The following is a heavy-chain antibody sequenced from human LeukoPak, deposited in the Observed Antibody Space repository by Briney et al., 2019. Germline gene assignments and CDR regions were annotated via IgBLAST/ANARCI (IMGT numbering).Heavy chain of an antibody. V-gene: IGHV4-4*07. D-gene: IGHD1-26*01. J-gene: IGHJ6*03. Sequence: SETLSLTCTVSGGSISSYYWSCIRQPAGKGLEWIGRIYTSGSANYNPSLKSRVTMSVDTSKKQFSLKLSSVTAADTAVYYCARDFTDSGSSLVYYYYYYMDVWGKGTTVTVSS. CDR1: GGSISSYY. CDR2: IYTSGSA. CDR3: ARDFTDSGSSLVYYYYYYMDV.